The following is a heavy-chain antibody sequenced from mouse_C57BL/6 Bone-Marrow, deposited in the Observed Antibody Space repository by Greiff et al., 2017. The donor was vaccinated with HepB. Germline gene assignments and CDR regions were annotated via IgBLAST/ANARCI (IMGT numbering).Heavy chain of an antibody. J-gene: IGHJ3*01. CDR1: GYTFTNYW. V-gene: IGHV1-63*01. D-gene: IGHD2-3*01. Sequence: VKLKESGAELVRPGTSVKMSCKASGYTFTNYWIGWAKQRPGHGLEWIGDIYPGGGYTNYNEKFKGKATLTADKSSSTAYMQFSSLTSEDSAIYYCARSDYDAGFAYWGQGTLVTVSA. CDR2: IYPGGGYT. CDR3: ARSDYDAGFAY.